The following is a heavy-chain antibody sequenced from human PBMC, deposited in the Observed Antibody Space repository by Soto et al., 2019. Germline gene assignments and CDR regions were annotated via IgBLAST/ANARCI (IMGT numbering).Heavy chain of an antibody. D-gene: IGHD2-2*01. CDR2: IVVGSGHT. Sequence: GASVKVSCKTSGFTFTSSAMQWVRRARGQRLEWIGWIVVGSGHTNYAQKFQERVTITRDMSTSTAYMQLSSLRSEDTAVYYCAAASSTSGGYYGMDVWGQGTTVTVSS. CDR3: AAASSTSGGYYGMDV. CDR1: GFTFTSSA. J-gene: IGHJ6*02. V-gene: IGHV1-58*02.